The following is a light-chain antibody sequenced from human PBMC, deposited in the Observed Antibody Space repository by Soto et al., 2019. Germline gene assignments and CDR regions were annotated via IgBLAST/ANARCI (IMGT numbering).Light chain of an antibody. CDR3: HQYGTSPKT. CDR1: QSVSSSY. V-gene: IGKV3-20*01. J-gene: IGKJ1*01. Sequence: EIVLTQSPGTLSLSPGERATLSCRASQSVSSSYLAWYQHKPGQAPRLLICGVSSRATGIPDRFSGSGSGTHFTLTISRLEPEDFAVYYCHQYGTSPKTFGQGTKVEIK. CDR2: GVS.